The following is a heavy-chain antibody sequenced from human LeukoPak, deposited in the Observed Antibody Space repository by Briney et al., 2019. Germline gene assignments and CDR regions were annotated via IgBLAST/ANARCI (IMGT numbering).Heavy chain of an antibody. CDR3: ARVGCTSCLFYCYYYMDV. D-gene: IGHD2-2*01. CDR2: IYYSGST. CDR1: GGSTSSYY. Sequence: SETLSLPCTVSGGSTSSYYWGWLRQPPGKGLEWIGYIYYSGSTNYNPSLTSRVNISVDTSKNQCSLKLSSVTAADAAVYYCARVGCTSCLFYCYYYMDVWGKGTTVTVSS. J-gene: IGHJ6*03. V-gene: IGHV4-59*01.